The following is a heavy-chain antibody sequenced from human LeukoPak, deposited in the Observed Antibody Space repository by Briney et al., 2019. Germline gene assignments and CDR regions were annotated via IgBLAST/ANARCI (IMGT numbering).Heavy chain of an antibody. CDR1: GFTFDDYA. Sequence: GGSLRLSCAASGFTFDDYAMHWVRQAPGKGLEWVSGISWNSGSIGYADSVKGRFTISRDNAKNSLYLQMNSLRAEDMALYYCAKGQGIAVAGATDYWGQGTLVAVSS. J-gene: IGHJ4*02. CDR3: AKGQGIAVAGATDY. D-gene: IGHD6-19*01. V-gene: IGHV3-9*03. CDR2: ISWNSGSI.